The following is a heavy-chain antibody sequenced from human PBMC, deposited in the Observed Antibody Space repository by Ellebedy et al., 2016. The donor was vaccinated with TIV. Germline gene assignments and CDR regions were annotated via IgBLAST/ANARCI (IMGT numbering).Heavy chain of an antibody. CDR2: ISSSGSTI. D-gene: IGHD4-23*01. J-gene: IGHJ4*02. V-gene: IGHV3-11*01. CDR3: ARSNSDLDFDY. Sequence: GGSLRLSXAASGFTFSDYYMSWIRQAPGKGLEWVSYISSSGSTIYYADSVKGRFTISRDNAKNSLYLQMNSLRAEDTAVYYCARSNSDLDFDYWGQGTLVTVSS. CDR1: GFTFSDYY.